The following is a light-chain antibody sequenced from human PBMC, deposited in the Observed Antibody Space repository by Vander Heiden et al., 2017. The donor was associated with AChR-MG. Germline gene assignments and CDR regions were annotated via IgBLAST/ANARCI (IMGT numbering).Light chain of an antibody. V-gene: IGLV2-11*02. J-gene: IGLJ3*02. CDR2: DVT. Sequence: QSALTQPHSVSGSPGQSVTISCTGTSRAVGKYGYVSWYQQHPDKAPNLIIYDVTERPSGVPDRFSGSKSGNSASLTVSGLQPEDEGDYYCCSYAGSYTWVFGGGTKLTVL. CDR1: SRAVGKYGY. CDR3: CSYAGSYTWV.